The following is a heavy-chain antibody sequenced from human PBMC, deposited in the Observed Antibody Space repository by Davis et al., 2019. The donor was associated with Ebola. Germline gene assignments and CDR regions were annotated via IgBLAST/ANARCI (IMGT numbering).Heavy chain of an antibody. CDR2: ISSSSSYT. V-gene: IGHV3-21*05. J-gene: IGHJ3*02. D-gene: IGHD6-19*01. CDR3: ARGAYSIPGIAVAGTPDAFDI. CDR1: GFTFSSYW. Sequence: GESLKISCAASGFTFSSYWMSWVRQAPGKGLEWVSYISSSSSYTNYADSVKGRFTISRDNAKNSLYLQMNSLRAEDTAVYYCARGAYSIPGIAVAGTPDAFDIWGQGTMVTVSS.